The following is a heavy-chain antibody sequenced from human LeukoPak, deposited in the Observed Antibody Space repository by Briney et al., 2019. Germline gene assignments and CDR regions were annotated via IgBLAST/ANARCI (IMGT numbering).Heavy chain of an antibody. J-gene: IGHJ4*02. CDR2: IKQDGSEK. CDR1: GFTFSSYW. D-gene: IGHD3-22*01. Sequence: PGGSLRLSCAASGFTFSSYWMSWVRQAPGKGLEWVANIKQDGSEKYYVDSVKGRFTISRDNSKNTLYLQMNSLRAEDTAVYYCAKDMYYDSSGHGDYFDYWGQGTLVTVSS. CDR3: AKDMYYDSSGHGDYFDY. V-gene: IGHV3-7*03.